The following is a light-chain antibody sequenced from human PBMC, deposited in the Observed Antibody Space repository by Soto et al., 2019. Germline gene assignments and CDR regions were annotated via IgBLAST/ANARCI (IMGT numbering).Light chain of an antibody. J-gene: IGKJ1*01. Sequence: DIQMTQSPSTLSASVGDRVTITCRASQSISSWLAWYQQKPGKAPKLLIYDASSLESGVPSRFSGRGSGTEFTLTISSLQPDDFATYYGQQYNSYWTFGQGTKVDIK. V-gene: IGKV1-5*01. CDR3: QQYNSYWT. CDR2: DAS. CDR1: QSISSW.